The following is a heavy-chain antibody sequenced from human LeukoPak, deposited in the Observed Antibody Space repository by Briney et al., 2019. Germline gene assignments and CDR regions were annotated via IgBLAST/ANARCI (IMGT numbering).Heavy chain of an antibody. CDR2: IYYSGST. J-gene: IGHJ5*02. Sequence: PSETLSLTCTVSGGSISSGGYYWSWIRQHPGKGLEWIGYIYYSGSTYYNPFLKSRVTISVDTSKNQFSLKPSSVTAADTAVYYCARGESYYDILTGYSQPNWFDPWGQGTLVTVSS. CDR3: ARGESYYDILTGYSQPNWFDP. V-gene: IGHV4-31*03. CDR1: GGSISSGGYY. D-gene: IGHD3-9*01.